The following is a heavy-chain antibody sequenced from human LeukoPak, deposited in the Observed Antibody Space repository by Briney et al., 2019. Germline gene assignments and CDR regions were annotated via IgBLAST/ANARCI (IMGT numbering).Heavy chain of an antibody. J-gene: IGHJ4*02. D-gene: IGHD3-10*01. CDR2: ISGSGTST. V-gene: IGHV3-23*01. CDR1: GFTFSNYA. Sequence: GGSLRLSCVASGFTFSNYAMNWVRQAPGKGLEWVSVISGSGTSTSYADSVKGRFTISRDNSKNTLYLQVNSLRAEDTALYYCAKHGGRGVTTPIDYWGQGTLVTVSS. CDR3: AKHGGRGVTTPIDY.